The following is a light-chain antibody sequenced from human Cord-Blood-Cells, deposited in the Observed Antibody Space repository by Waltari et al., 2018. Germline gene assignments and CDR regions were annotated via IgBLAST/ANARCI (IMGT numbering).Light chain of an antibody. CDR2: DAS. V-gene: IGKV3-11*01. J-gene: IGKJ4*01. CDR3: QQRSNWPT. Sequence: EIVLTQSPATLSLSPGERATLSCRASQRVSSYLAWYQQKPGQAPRLFIYDASNRATGIPARFSGSGSGTDFTLTISSLEPEDFAVYYCQQRSNWPTFGGGTKVEIK. CDR1: QRVSSY.